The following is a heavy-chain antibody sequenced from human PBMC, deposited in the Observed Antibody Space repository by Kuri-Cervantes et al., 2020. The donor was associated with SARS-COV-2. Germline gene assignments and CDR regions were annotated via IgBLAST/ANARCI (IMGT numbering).Heavy chain of an antibody. V-gene: IGHV3-30*02. D-gene: IGHD4-11*01. Sequence: GGSLRLSCAASGFTFSSYGMHWVRQAPGKGLEWVAFIRYDGSNKYYADSVKGRFTVSRDNSKNTLYLQMNSLRAEDTAVYYCARDNGPNNYSNYEDYFDYWGQGTLVTVSS. CDR1: GFTFSSYG. J-gene: IGHJ4*02. CDR2: IRYDGSNK. CDR3: ARDNGPNNYSNYEDYFDY.